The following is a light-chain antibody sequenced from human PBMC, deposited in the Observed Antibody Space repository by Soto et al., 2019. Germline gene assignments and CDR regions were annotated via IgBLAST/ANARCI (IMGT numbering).Light chain of an antibody. CDR2: SNN. Sequence: QSVLTQPPSTSGTPGQRVTISCSGGSSNIGSRAVNWYQHLPGTAPKLLIYSNNQRPSGVPDRFSGSKSGTSASLAISGLQSEDEADYYCAAWDASLKGLVFGGGTKLTVL. CDR3: AAWDASLKGLV. V-gene: IGLV1-44*01. J-gene: IGLJ2*01. CDR1: SSNIGSRA.